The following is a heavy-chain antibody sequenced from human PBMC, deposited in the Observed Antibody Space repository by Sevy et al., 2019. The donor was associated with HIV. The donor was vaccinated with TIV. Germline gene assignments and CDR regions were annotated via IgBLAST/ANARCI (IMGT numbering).Heavy chain of an antibody. J-gene: IGHJ4*02. D-gene: IGHD4-17*01. CDR2: ISSGTTYT. CDR3: ARDRRNYGGQYFDY. CDR1: GFTFSDYY. V-gene: IGHV3-11*06. Sequence: WGSLRLSCAASGFTFSDYYMSWIRQAPGKGLEWISFISSGTTYTKYADSVRGRFTISRDNSKNSLFLQMNSLRGDDTAIYYCARDRRNYGGQYFDYWGQGTLVTVSS.